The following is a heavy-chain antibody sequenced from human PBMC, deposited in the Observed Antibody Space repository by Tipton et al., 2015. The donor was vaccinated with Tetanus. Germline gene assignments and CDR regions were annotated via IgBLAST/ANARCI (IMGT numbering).Heavy chain of an antibody. CDR1: GFTSSSYS. CDR3: ARDLLGTAFYGMDV. D-gene: IGHD1-7*01. CDR2: ISSSSSYI. Sequence: SLRLSCAASGFTSSSYSMNWVRQAPGKGLEWVSSISSSSSYIYYADSVKGRFTISRDNAKNSLYLQMNSLRAEDTAVYYCARDLLGTAFYGMDVWGQGTTVTVSS. V-gene: IGHV3-21*01. J-gene: IGHJ6*02.